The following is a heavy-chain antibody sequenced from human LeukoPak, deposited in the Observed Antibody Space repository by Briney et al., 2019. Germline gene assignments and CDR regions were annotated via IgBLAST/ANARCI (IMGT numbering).Heavy chain of an antibody. V-gene: IGHV5-51*01. D-gene: IGHD1-7*01. CDR3: TRARHGNCYWDH. CDR1: EYSFTNYW. Sequence: GESLKISCKDSEYSFTNYWIGWVRQMPGKGLEWMGITCPDDYDTIYSPSFQGQVTISADKSTSTAYLQWSSLKASDTAMYYCTRARHGNCYWDHWGQGTLVTVPS. J-gene: IGHJ4*02. CDR2: TCPDDYDT.